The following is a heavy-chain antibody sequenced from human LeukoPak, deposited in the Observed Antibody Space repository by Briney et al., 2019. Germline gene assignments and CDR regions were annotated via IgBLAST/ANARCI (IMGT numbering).Heavy chain of an antibody. V-gene: IGHV4-34*01. CDR2: VNESGGT. CDR3: ARGQGATVPQVGKNWFDP. CDR1: IDSFSNYH. J-gene: IGHJ5*02. Sequence: SETLSLTCAVYIDSFSNYHWNWLRQTPAKGMEWIGEVNESGGTNISPSLRSRVILSVDTSKNQFSLKLISVTVADTAIYYCARGQGATVPQVGKNWFDPWGQGTRVTVSS. D-gene: IGHD1-26*01.